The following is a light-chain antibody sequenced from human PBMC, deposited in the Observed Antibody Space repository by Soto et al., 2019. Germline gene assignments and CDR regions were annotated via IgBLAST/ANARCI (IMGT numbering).Light chain of an antibody. V-gene: IGKV1-39*01. J-gene: IGKJ5*01. CDR3: QQSYRAVT. CDR1: RSVSSY. CDR2: AAS. Sequence: DIQMTQSPSSLSASVGDRISITCRASRSVSSYLHWYQQKPGKAPRLLIYAASHLQTGVPSRFRGTGSATHFTLTISSLQPEDFATYYCQQSYRAVTFGQGTRLEIK.